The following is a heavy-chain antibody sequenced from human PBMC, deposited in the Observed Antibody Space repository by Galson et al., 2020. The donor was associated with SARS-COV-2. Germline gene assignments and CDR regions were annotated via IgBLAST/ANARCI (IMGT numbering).Heavy chain of an antibody. J-gene: IGHJ5*02. CDR3: AGYHWRTGWFDP. D-gene: IGHD5-12*01. Sequence: SETLSLTCTVSGGSISSGDYYWSWIRQPPGKGLEWIGYIYYSGSTYYNPSLNSRVTISVDMSKNQFSLKLSSVPAADTAVYYCAGYHWRTGWFDPWGQGTLVTVSS. CDR2: IYYSGST. CDR1: GGSISSGDYY. V-gene: IGHV4-30-4*01.